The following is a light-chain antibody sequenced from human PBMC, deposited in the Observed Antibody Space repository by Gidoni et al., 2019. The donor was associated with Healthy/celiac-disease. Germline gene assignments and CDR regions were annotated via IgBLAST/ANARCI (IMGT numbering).Light chain of an antibody. Sequence: QMTQPPSSLSAPVGDRATIPCRASQSISSYLNWYQQKPGKAPKLLIYAASCWQSGVQSRFCGGGSGTDFSLTISSLQPEDFATSYCRQRYSTRSRTFGGGTKVEIK. CDR2: AAS. J-gene: IGKJ4*01. V-gene: IGKV1-39*01. CDR1: QSISSY. CDR3: RQRYSTRSRT.